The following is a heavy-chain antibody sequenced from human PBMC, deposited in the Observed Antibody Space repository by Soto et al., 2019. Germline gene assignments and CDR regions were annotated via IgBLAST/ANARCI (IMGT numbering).Heavy chain of an antibody. CDR2: IKSKTDGGTT. J-gene: IGHJ4*02. CDR1: GFTFSNAW. CDR3: TTDPLTTVILRSDY. D-gene: IGHD4-17*01. Sequence: GGSLRLSCAASGFTFSNAWMNWVRQAPGKGLEWVGRIKSKTDGGTTDYAAPVKGRFTISRDDSKNTLYLQMNSLKTEDTAVYYCTTDPLTTVILRSDYWGQGTLVTVSS. V-gene: IGHV3-15*07.